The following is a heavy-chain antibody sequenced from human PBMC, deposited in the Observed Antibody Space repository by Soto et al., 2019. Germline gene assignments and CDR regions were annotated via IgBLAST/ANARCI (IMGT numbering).Heavy chain of an antibody. V-gene: IGHV1-8*01. D-gene: IGHD4-4*01. CDR2: MNPNSGNT. J-gene: IGHJ5*02. CDR1: GYTFTSYD. Sequence: GASGKVSCKASGYTFTSYDINWGRQATGQGLEWMGWMNPNSGNTGYAQKFQGRVTMTRNTSISTAYMELSSLRSEDTAVYYCARGGDYRHLNWFDPWGQGTLVTVSS. CDR3: ARGGDYRHLNWFDP.